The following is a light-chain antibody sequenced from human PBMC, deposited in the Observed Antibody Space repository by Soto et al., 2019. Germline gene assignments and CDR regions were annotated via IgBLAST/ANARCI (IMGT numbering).Light chain of an antibody. CDR1: QGISSY. CDR2: DAS. Sequence: IQLPQSSTVMSASVGESETCSCRASQGISSYLGWYQQKPGKAPNLLIYDASTLHSGDPSRFSGVGSGTDFPLTISSLQPEDFATYYCQQVDVYPSTFGGGTKVDI. V-gene: IGKV1-9*01. CDR3: QQVDVYPST. J-gene: IGKJ4*01.